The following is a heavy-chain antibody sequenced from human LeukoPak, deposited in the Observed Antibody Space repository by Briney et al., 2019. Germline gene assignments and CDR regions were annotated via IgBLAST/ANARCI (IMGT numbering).Heavy chain of an antibody. D-gene: IGHD2-21*01. V-gene: IGHV3-33*01. CDR3: ARDDLVLDENGFDM. CDR2: IGSDGRNK. Sequence: HSGGSLRLSCEASGFTFSSYGIHWVRQSPAKGLEWVAVIGSDGRNKFYADSVAGRFSVSRDNFKNTLFLQMNSLRAEDTGVYFCARDDLVLDENGFDMWGRGTMVTVSS. CDR1: GFTFSSYG. J-gene: IGHJ3*02.